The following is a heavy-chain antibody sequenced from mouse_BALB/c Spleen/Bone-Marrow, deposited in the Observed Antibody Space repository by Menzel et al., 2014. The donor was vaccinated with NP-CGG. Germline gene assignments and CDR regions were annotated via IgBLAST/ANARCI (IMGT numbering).Heavy chain of an antibody. D-gene: IGHD1-2*01. Sequence: EVQLVESGGGLVQPGGSLKLSCTASGFDFSRYWMSWVRQAPGKGLQWIGEINPESSTVNYTPSLKDKLIISRDNAKNALYLQVSKVRSEDTALYYCTRLTYYGLSDYWGQGTTLTVSS. J-gene: IGHJ2*01. CDR3: TRLTYYGLSDY. V-gene: IGHV4-1*02. CDR2: INPESSTV. CDR1: GFDFSRYW.